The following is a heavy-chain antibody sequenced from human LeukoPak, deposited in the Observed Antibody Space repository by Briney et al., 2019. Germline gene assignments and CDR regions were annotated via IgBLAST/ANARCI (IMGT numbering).Heavy chain of an antibody. CDR1: GYTFASYA. D-gene: IGHD3-22*01. V-gene: IGHV7-4-1*02. CDR3: ARGREDDSSGPSHYFDY. J-gene: IGHJ4*02. Sequence: ASVKVSCKASGYTFASYALSWVRQAPAQGLEWMGWINTNTGNPIYARGFTGRFVFSSETSVSTAHLQISSLKAEDTAMYYCARGREDDSSGPSHYFDYWGQGTLVTVSS. CDR2: INTNTGNP.